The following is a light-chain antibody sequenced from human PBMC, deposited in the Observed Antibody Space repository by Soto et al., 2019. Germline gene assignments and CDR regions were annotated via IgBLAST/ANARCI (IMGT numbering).Light chain of an antibody. CDR1: QRFGAW. CDR3: QQYNSYPLT. Sequence: HSLPTRLHLLGEEAPIICGASQRFGAWLAWYQQKPGKAPNLLIYKASSLESGVPSRFSGSGSGTEFTLTISSLQPDDFATYYCQQYNSYPLTFGGGTKVEIK. CDR2: KAS. V-gene: IGKV1-5*03. J-gene: IGKJ4*01.